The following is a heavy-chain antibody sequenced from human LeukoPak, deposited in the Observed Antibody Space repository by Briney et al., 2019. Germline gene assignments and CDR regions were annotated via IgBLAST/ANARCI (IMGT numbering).Heavy chain of an antibody. Sequence: PGRSLRLSCAASGFTFSNYGMHWVRQAPGKGLEWVALIWYDGSNKYYADSMRGRFTISRDNSKNTLYLQMKSLRVEDTAVYYCARAGVGAIYYFDYWGQGTLVTVSS. CDR2: IWYDGSNK. J-gene: IGHJ4*02. V-gene: IGHV3-33*01. CDR1: GFTFSNYG. D-gene: IGHD1-26*01. CDR3: ARAGVGAIYYFDY.